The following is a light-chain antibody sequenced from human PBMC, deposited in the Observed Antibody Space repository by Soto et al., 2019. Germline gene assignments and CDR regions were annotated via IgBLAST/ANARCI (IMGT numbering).Light chain of an antibody. CDR2: GAS. V-gene: IGKV3-15*01. Sequence: EIVLTQSPATLSVSPGERATLSCRASQSVSDNLAWYQQKPGQAPRHLIYGASTRATGVPARFSGSGSGTEFTLTISSLQSEDFAVYHCQQYNNWPPLTFGGGTKVEIK. CDR3: QQYNNWPPLT. CDR1: QSVSDN. J-gene: IGKJ4*01.